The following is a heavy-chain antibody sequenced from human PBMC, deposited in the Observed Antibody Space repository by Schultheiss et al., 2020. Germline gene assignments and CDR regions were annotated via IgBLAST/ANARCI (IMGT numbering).Heavy chain of an antibody. CDR2: INPNSGNA. Sequence: ASVKVSCKASGYGFIGYYIYWVRQAPGQGLEWLGWINPNSGNANYSEKFQGRVTVTRDTSITASYMELSSLTPNDTAVYYCARVMIRGPWGVCDPWGQGTLVTVSS. D-gene: IGHD3-10*01. CDR3: ARVMIRGPWGVCDP. CDR1: GYGFIGYY. V-gene: IGHV1-2*02. J-gene: IGHJ5*02.